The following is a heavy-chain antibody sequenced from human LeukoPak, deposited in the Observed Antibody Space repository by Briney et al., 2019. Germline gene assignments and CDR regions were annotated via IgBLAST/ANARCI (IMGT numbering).Heavy chain of an antibody. V-gene: IGHV1-18*01. D-gene: IGHD3-22*01. CDR3: ARDKPTYYYDSSGSASHFDY. CDR2: ISAYNGNT. Sequence: ASVKVSCKASGYTFTSYGISWVRQAPGQGLEWMGWISAYNGNTNYAQKLQGRVTMTTDTSTSTACMELRSLRSDDTAVYYCARDKPTYYYDSSGSASHFDYWGQGTLVTVSS. J-gene: IGHJ4*02. CDR1: GYTFTSYG.